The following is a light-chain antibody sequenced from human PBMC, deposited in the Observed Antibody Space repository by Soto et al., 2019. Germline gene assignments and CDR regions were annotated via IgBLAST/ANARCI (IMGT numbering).Light chain of an antibody. V-gene: IGKV3-11*01. CDR2: DAS. CDR1: QSVTSF. J-gene: IGKJ1*01. CDR3: QQYNDWPLT. Sequence: EIVLTQSPATLSLSPGERATLSCRASQSVTSFLAWYQQKPGQAPRLLIYDASHRTAGIPARFSGSGSGTDFTLTICSLQSEDFALYYCQQYNDWPLTFGQGTKVEI.